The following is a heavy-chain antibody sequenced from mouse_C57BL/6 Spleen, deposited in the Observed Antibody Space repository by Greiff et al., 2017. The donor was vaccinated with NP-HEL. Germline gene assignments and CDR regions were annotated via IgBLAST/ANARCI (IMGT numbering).Heavy chain of an antibody. CDR1: GYAFSSYW. Sequence: VQLQQSGAELVKPGASVKISCKASGYAFSSYWMNWVKQRPGKGLEWIGQIYPGDGDTNYNGKFKGKATLTADKSSSTAYMQLSSLTSEDSAVYFCARKLRLPREDYFDYWGQGTTLTVSS. J-gene: IGHJ2*01. CDR3: ARKLRLPREDYFDY. V-gene: IGHV1-80*01. D-gene: IGHD3-2*02. CDR2: IYPGDGDT.